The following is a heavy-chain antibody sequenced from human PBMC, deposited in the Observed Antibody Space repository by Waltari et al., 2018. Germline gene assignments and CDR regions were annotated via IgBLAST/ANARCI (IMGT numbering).Heavy chain of an antibody. CDR1: GGSISSGGYS. V-gene: IGHV4-30-2*01. D-gene: IGHD3-10*01. CDR3: ARGRELFPPYFDY. J-gene: IGHJ4*02. CDR2: IYHSGST. Sequence: QLQLQESGSGLVKPSQTLSLTCAVSGGSISSGGYSWRWIRQPPGKGLEWIGYIYHSGSTYYNPSLKSRVTISVDRSKNQFSLKLSSVTAADTAVYYCARGRELFPPYFDYWGQGTLVTVSS.